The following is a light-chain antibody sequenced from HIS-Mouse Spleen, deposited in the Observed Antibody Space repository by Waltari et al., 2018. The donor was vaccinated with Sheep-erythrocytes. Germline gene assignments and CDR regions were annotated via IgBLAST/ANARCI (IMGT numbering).Light chain of an antibody. CDR1: SSDVGCYNY. Sequence: QSALTQPHSVSGSPGQSVTISCTGTSSDVGCYNYVSWYQQHPGKAPKLMIYDVSKRPSGVPDRFSGSKSGNTASLTISGLQSEDEADYYCAAWDDSLNGYVFGTGTKVTVL. CDR3: AAWDDSLNGYV. V-gene: IGLV2-11*01. J-gene: IGLJ1*01. CDR2: DVS.